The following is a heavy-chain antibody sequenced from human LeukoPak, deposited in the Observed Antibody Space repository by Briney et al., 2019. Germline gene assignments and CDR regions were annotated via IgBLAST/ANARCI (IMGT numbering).Heavy chain of an antibody. V-gene: IGHV4-38-2*02. CDR1: GYSISSGYY. D-gene: IGHD2-2*01. CDR3: ARSGKVRPAYYYYYYYMDV. CDR2: IYHSGST. J-gene: IGHJ6*03. Sequence: MSSETLSLTCTVSGYSISSGYYWGWIRQPPGKGLEWIGSIYHSGSTYYNPSLKSRVTMSVDTSKNQFSLKLSSVTAADTAVYYCARSGKVRPAYYYYYYYMDVWGKGTTVTISS.